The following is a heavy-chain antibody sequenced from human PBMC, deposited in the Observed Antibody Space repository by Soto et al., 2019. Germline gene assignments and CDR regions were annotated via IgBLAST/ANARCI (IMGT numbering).Heavy chain of an antibody. D-gene: IGHD2-15*01. CDR1: GYTFTSYA. Sequence: ASVKVSCKASGYTFTSYAMHWVRQAPGQRLEWMGWIDAGNGNTKYSQKFQGRVTITRDTSASTAYMELSSLRSEDTAVYYCARGPIVVVVADWFDPWGQGTLVTVSS. J-gene: IGHJ5*02. CDR2: IDAGNGNT. CDR3: ARGPIVVVVADWFDP. V-gene: IGHV1-3*01.